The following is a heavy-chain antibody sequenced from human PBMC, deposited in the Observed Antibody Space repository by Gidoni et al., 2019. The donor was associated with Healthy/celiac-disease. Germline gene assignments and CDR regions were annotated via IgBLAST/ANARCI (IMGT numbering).Heavy chain of an antibody. Sequence: QVQLVESGGGLVKPGGSLRLSCAASGFTFSDYYMSWIRQAPGKGLEWVSYISSSSSYTNYADSVKGRFTISRDNVKNSLYLQMNSLRAEDTAVYYCARDLTAAGYYYYGMDVWGQGTTVTVSS. V-gene: IGHV3-11*06. CDR2: ISSSSSYT. D-gene: IGHD6-13*01. CDR1: GFTFSDYY. CDR3: ARDLTAAGYYYYGMDV. J-gene: IGHJ6*02.